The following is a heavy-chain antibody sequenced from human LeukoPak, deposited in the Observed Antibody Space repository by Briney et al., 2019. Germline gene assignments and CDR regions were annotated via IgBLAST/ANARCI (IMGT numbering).Heavy chain of an antibody. CDR1: GFSFSGDY. J-gene: IGHJ6*03. Sequence: GGSLRLSCAASGFSFSGDYIHWVRQAPGKGLEYVSAISGNGVTTHYTNSVKGRFTISRDNSKNTVYLQMGSLSTEDTAVYYCARGGYGYYYMDVWGKGTTVTVSS. D-gene: IGHD5-12*01. CDR2: ISGNGVTT. V-gene: IGHV3-64*01. CDR3: ARGGYGYYYMDV.